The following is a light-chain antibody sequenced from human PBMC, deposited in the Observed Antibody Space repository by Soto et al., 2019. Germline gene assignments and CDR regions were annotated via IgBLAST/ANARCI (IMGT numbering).Light chain of an antibody. CDR2: GAS. CDR3: QQYNNWWT. CDR1: HSVSSSY. Sequence: EIVLTQSPGTLSLSPGERATLSCRASHSVSSSYLAWYQQKPGQAPRLLIYGASSRATGIPDRFSGSGSGTDFTLTISRLEPEDFAVYYCQQYNNWWTCGQGTKVETK. V-gene: IGKV3-20*01. J-gene: IGKJ1*01.